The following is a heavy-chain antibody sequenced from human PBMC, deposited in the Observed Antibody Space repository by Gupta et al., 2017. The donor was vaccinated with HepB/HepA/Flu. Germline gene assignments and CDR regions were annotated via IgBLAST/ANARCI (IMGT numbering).Heavy chain of an antibody. D-gene: IGHD6-25*01. V-gene: IGHV3-30*18. CDR1: EFTFRSYG. CDR2: ISYDGGNK. J-gene: IGHJ4*02. CDR3: AKDVSVTAADYYFDY. Sequence: QVQLVESGGDVVQPGRSLRLSCVASEFTFRSYGMHWVRQAPGKGLEWVAVISYDGGNKYYADSVKGRFTISRDNSRNTLYLQMNSLRAEVTAVYFCAKDVSVTAADYYFDYWGQGTPVTVSS.